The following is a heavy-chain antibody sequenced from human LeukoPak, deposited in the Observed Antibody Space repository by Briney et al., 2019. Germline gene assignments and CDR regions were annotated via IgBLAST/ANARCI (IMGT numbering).Heavy chain of an antibody. J-gene: IGHJ4*02. CDR3: ARHLHFDY. CDR2: INPGTGGT. CDR1: GYTFTGFY. Sequence: ASVKVSCEASGYTFTGFYIHWVRQAPGQGLEWMGWINPGTGGTSYAQNFQARVTLTRDTSTSTAYMELNSLRSDDTAVYFCARHLHFDYWGQGTLVSV. V-gene: IGHV1-2*02.